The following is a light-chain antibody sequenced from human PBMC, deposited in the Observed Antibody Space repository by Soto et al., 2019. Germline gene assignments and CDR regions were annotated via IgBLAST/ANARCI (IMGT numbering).Light chain of an antibody. Sequence: DIQVTQSPPTPSSSLGDRVTITCRASQTISTWIAWYQQKPGKAPKLLVYGASTLQSGVASRFSGSGSGTEFTLIISGLQPDDSATYYCQQYTNTNNTWMFGQGTKVDIK. V-gene: IGKV1-5*01. CDR1: QTISTW. CDR2: GAS. J-gene: IGKJ1*01. CDR3: QQYTNTNNTWM.